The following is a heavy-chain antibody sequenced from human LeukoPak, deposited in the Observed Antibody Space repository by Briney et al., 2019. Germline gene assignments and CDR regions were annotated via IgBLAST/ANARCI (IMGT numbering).Heavy chain of an antibody. V-gene: IGHV4-39*01. CDR2: IYYSGST. CDR3: ARLGHYYDSSGYLNY. CDR1: GGSISSSSYY. J-gene: IGHJ4*02. Sequence: PSETLSLTCTVSGGSISSSSYYWGWIRQPPGKGLEWIGSIYYSGSTYYNPSLKSRVTISVDTSKNQFSLKLSSVTAADTAVYYCARLGHYYDSSGYLNYWGQGTLVTVSS. D-gene: IGHD3-22*01.